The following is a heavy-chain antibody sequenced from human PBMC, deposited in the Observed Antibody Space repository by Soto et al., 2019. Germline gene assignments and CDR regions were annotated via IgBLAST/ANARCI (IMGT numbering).Heavy chain of an antibody. D-gene: IGHD3-22*01. V-gene: IGHV5-10-1*01. CDR2: IDPSDSYT. CDR3: ARHVPYDSSGYYYYHYYGMDV. Sequence: GESLKISCKGSGYSFTSYWISWVRQMPGKGLEWMGRIDPSDSYTNYSPSFQGHVTISADKSISTAYLQWSSLKASDTAMYYCARHVPYDSSGYYYYHYYGMDVWGQGTTVTV. J-gene: IGHJ6*02. CDR1: GYSFTSYW.